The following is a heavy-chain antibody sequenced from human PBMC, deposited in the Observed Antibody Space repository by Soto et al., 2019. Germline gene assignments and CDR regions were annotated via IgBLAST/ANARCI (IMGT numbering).Heavy chain of an antibody. CDR2: INPNGGDT. V-gene: IGHV1-2*02. CDR1: EYTFTGYY. Sequence: QVHLVQSGAEVTKPGASVKVSCKASEYTFTGYYLHWVRQAPGQGLEWMGWINPNGGDTIYAQKFQGRLTMTRDTSITTAYMELSRLGSDDTAFYYCATSSDWSPLLDYWGQGTLVTVSS. J-gene: IGHJ4*02. CDR3: ATSSDWSPLLDY. D-gene: IGHD2-21*01.